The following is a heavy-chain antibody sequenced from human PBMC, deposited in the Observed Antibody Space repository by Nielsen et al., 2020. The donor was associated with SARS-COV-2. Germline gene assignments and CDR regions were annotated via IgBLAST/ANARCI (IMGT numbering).Heavy chain of an antibody. CDR2: ISGSGGRT. CDR3: AKMSPPGIAVGTAEYFQH. V-gene: IGHV3-23*01. Sequence: GESLKISCTASGFTFSSYAMSWVRQAPGKGLEWVSAISGSGGRTYYADSVKGRFTISRDKSKKTLYVLMNSLRAEDTAVYYCAKMSPPGIAVGTAEYFQHWGQGTLVSVSS. J-gene: IGHJ1*01. CDR1: GFTFSSYA. D-gene: IGHD6-13*01.